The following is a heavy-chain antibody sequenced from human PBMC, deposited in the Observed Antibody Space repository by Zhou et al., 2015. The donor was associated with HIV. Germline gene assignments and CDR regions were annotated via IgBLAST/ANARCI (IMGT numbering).Heavy chain of an antibody. CDR3: ARGLFKWFGELSLFAADAPLAT. J-gene: IGHJ4*02. V-gene: IGHV1-8*01. Sequence: QVQLVQSGAEVKKPGASVKVSCKASGYTFTSYDINWVRQATGQGLEWMGWMNPNSGNTGYAQKFQGRVTMTRNTSISTAYMELSSLRSEDTAVYYCARGLFKWFGELSLFAADAPLATWGQGTLGPPSPQ. CDR2: MNPNSGNT. CDR1: GYTFTSYD. D-gene: IGHD3-10*01.